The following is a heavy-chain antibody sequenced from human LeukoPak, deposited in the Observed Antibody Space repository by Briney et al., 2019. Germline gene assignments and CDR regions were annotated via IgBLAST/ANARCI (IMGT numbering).Heavy chain of an antibody. CDR2: ISSSRSPI. Sequence: PGGSLRLSCEVSGFTFSNYSMNWVRQAPGKGLEWVSYISSSRSPISYADSVKGRFTISRDNAKNSLYLQMKYLRAEDTAVYYCANTGNSRGAYWGQGTLVTVSS. D-gene: IGHD2/OR15-2a*01. V-gene: IGHV3-48*01. CDR1: GFTFSNYS. J-gene: IGHJ4*02. CDR3: ANTGNSRGAY.